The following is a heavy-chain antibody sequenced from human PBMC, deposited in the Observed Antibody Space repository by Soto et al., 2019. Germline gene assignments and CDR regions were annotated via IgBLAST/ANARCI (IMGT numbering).Heavy chain of an antibody. Sequence: ASVKVSCKASGYTFTGYYMHWVRQAPGQGLEWMGWINPNSGGTNYAQKFQGWVTMTRDTSISTAYMELSSLRSEDTAVYYCARESRPVGSSWFLVVRHYYHGMLFSCPAPTVTV. V-gene: IGHV1-2*04. CDR1: GYTFTGYY. CDR2: INPNSGGT. D-gene: IGHD6-13*01. J-gene: IGHJ6*02. CDR3: ARESRPVGSSWFLVVRHYYHGMLF.